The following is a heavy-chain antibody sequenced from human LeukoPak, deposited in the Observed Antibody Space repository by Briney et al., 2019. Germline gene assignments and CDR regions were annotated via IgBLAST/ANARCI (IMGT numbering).Heavy chain of an antibody. CDR1: GGSISNDY. CDR3: ARDRSTVTPWYFGL. D-gene: IGHD4-17*01. CDR2: IYNSGST. J-gene: IGHJ2*01. Sequence: SETLSLTCTVSGGSISNDYWIWLRQPPGKGREWLGNIYNSGSTNYNPSLKSRVTMSVATSKNQFSLKLNSVTAADTAVYYCARDRSTVTPWYFGLWGRGTLVTVS. V-gene: IGHV4-59*01.